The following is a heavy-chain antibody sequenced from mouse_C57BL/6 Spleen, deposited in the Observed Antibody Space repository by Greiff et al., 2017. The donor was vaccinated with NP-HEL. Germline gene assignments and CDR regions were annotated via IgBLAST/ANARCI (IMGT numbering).Heavy chain of an antibody. CDR3: ADDDGYYCFAY. D-gene: IGHD2-3*01. CDR2: IDPEDGET. Sequence: DVKLQESGAELVKPGASVKLSCTASGFNITDYYMHWVKQRTEQGLEWIGRIDPEDGETKYAPKFQGKATITADTSTNTAYLQLSSLTSEDTAVYYCADDDGYYCFAYWGQGTLVTVSA. CDR1: GFNITDYY. V-gene: IGHV14-2*01. J-gene: IGHJ3*01.